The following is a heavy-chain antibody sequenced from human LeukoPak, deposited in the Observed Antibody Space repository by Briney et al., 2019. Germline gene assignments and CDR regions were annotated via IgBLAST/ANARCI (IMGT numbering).Heavy chain of an antibody. CDR1: GFTFSSYG. J-gene: IGHJ4*02. V-gene: IGHV3-33*01. CDR3: ARARGYGDYASYFDY. CDR2: IWYDGSNK. D-gene: IGHD4-17*01. Sequence: GGSLRLSCAAFGFTFSSYGMHWARQAPGKGLEWVAVIWYDGSNKYYADSVKGRFTISRDNSKNTLYLQMNSLRAEDTAVYYCARARGYGDYASYFDYWGQGTLVTVSS.